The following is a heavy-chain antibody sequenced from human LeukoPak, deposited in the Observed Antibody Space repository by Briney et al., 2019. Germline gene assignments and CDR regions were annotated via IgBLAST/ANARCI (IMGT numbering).Heavy chain of an antibody. CDR2: ISYDGSNK. V-gene: IGHV3-30*18. CDR3: AKDADRQGEIDY. J-gene: IGHJ4*02. D-gene: IGHD1-14*01. Sequence: PGGSLRLSCAASGFTFSSYGMHWVRQAPGKGLEWVAVISYDGSNKYYADSVKGRFTISRDNSKNTLYLQMNSLRAEDTAVYYCAKDADRQGEIDYWGQGTLVTVSS. CDR1: GFTFSSYG.